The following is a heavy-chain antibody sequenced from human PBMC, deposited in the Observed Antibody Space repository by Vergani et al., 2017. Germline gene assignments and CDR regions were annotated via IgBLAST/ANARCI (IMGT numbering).Heavy chain of an antibody. V-gene: IGHV4-59*01. CDR1: GGSISSYY. CDR3: AREAGRNYYGSENWFDP. J-gene: IGHJ5*02. CDR2: IYYSGST. Sequence: QVQLQQWGVGLLKPSETLSLTCTVSGGSISSYYWSWIRQPPGKGLEWIGYIYYSGSTNYNPSLKSRVTISVDTSKNQFSLKLSSVTAADTAVYYCAREAGRNYYGSENWFDPWGQGTLVTVSS. D-gene: IGHD3-10*01.